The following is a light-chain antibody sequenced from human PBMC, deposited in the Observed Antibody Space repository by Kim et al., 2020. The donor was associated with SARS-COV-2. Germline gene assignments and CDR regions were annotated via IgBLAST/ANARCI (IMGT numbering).Light chain of an antibody. CDR1: SLRSSY. J-gene: IGLJ2*01. CDR3: TSRDSSGTHLV. CDR2: GTH. V-gene: IGLV3-19*01. Sequence: SYELTQDPAVSVALGQTVRITCQGDSLRSSYASWYQQKPGQAPVLVIYGTHNPPSGIPDRFSGSSSGNTASLTITGAQAEDEADYYCTSRDSSGTHLVFG.